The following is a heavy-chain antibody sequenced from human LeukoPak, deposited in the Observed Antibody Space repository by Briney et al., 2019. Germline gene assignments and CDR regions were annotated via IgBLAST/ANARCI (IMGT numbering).Heavy chain of an antibody. CDR3: ARSGRIAARRAWFDP. D-gene: IGHD6-6*01. CDR1: GYTFTGYY. J-gene: IGHJ5*02. V-gene: IGHV1-2*02. CDR2: INPNSGGT. Sequence: ASVKVSCKASGYTFTGYYMHWVRRAPGQGLEWMGWINPNSGGTNYAQKFQGRVTMTRDTSISTAYMELSRLRSDDTAVYYCARSGRIAARRAWFDPWGQGTLVTVSS.